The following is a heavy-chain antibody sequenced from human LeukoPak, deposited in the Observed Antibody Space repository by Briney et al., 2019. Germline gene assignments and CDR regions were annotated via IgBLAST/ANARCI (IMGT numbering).Heavy chain of an antibody. CDR3: ARHLGSRWQTGSYFDY. Sequence: SSETLSLTCTVSGGSISSGGYYWSWIRQHPGKGLEWIGCIYYSGSTYYNPSLKSRVTISVDTSKNQFSLKLSSVTAADTAVYYCARHLGSRWQTGSYFDYWGQGTLVTVSS. V-gene: IGHV4-31*03. J-gene: IGHJ4*02. CDR2: IYYSGST. CDR1: GGSISSGGYY. D-gene: IGHD4-23*01.